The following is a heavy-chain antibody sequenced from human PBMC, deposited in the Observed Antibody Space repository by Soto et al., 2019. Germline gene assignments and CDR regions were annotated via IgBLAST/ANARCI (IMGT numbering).Heavy chain of an antibody. V-gene: IGHV3-33*01. CDR3: ARDLDDFWSGYYYGMDV. Sequence: PGGSLRLSCAASGFTFSSYGMHWVRQAPGKGLEWVAVIWYDGSNKYYADSVKGRFTISRDNSKNTLYLQMNSLRAEDTAVYYCARDLDDFWSGYYYGMDVWGQGTTVTVSS. D-gene: IGHD3-3*01. CDR1: GFTFSSYG. J-gene: IGHJ6*02. CDR2: IWYDGSNK.